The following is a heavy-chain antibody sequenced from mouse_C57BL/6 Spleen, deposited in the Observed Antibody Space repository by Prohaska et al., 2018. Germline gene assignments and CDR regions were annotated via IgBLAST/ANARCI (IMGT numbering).Heavy chain of an antibody. CDR1: GIDFSRYW. Sequence: EVKLLQSGGGLVQPGGSLKLYCAASGIDFSRYWMSWVRRAPGKGIEWNGEINPDSSKINYAPSLKDKFINSRDNAKNTLYLQMSKVRSEDTALYYCASHNGDWYLDVWGTGTTVTVSS. J-gene: IGHJ1*03. D-gene: IGHD1-3*01. CDR2: INPDSSKI. V-gene: IGHV4-1*01. CDR3: ASHNGDWYLDV.